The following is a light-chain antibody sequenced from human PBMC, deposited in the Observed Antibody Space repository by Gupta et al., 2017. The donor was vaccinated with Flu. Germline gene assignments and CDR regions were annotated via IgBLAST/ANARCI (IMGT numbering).Light chain of an antibody. V-gene: IGLV2-8*01. CDR3: FSHAGNFNVM. CDR2: EVT. Sequence: SVTISCTGSSSDVGAYNSVYWNQQYPARAHKLLIYEVTKRPAGVPGRFSGSKSGNTASLTVSGRKAEEEAVYYCFSHAGNFNVMFGGGTKLTVI. J-gene: IGLJ3*02. CDR1: SSDVGAYNS.